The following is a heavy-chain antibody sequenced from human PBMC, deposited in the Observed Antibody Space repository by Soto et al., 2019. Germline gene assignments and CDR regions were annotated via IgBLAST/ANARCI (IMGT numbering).Heavy chain of an antibody. CDR3: ASFRSLEWLDYFYYGLGV. CDR1: GYTMTRYA. D-gene: IGHD3-3*01. J-gene: IGHJ6*02. Sequence: VSVKTASKASGYTMTRYAMHWVPQDPGQRLEWMGWINAGNGNTNYSTKLQRRVTITRDASATTAYMELSGLRSEDTAVHYHASFRSLEWLDYFYYGLGVWAQGFTVTVTS. V-gene: IGHV1-3*01. CDR2: INAGNGNT.